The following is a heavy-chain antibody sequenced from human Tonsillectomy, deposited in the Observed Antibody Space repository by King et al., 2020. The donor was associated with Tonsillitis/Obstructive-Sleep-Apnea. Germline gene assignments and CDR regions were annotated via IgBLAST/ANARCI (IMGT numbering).Heavy chain of an antibody. CDR3: SRFCSSTSCYIGAFDI. D-gene: IGHD2-2*02. J-gene: IGHJ3*02. CDR1: GGSISSSSYY. CDR2: IYYIGST. Sequence: LQLQESGPGLVKPSETLSLTCTVSGGSISSSSYYWGWIRQPPGKGLEWIVSIYYIGSTYYNPSLKSRVTISVDTPKNKFSLKMSSVTAADTAVYYCSRFCSSTSCYIGAFDIWGQGTMVTVSS. V-gene: IGHV4-39*01.